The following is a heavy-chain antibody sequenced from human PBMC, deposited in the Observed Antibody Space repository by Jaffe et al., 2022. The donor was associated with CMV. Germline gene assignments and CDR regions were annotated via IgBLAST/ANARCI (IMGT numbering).Heavy chain of an antibody. CDR2: INHSGST. CDR1: GGSFSGYY. V-gene: IGHV4-34*01. Sequence: QVQLQQWGAGLLKPSETLSLTCAVYGGSFSGYYWSWIRQPPGKGLEWIGEINHSGSTNYNPSLKSRVTISVDTSKNQFSLKLSSVTAADTAVYYCAGSIAARRGLRSYWGQGTLVTVSS. CDR3: AGSIAARRGLRSY. J-gene: IGHJ4*02. D-gene: IGHD6-6*01.